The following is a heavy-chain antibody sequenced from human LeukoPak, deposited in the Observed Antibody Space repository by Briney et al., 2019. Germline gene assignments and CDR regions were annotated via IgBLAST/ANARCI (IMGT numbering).Heavy chain of an antibody. J-gene: IGHJ4*02. CDR1: GGTFSSYA. V-gene: IGHV1-69*13. D-gene: IGHD1-1*01. Sequence: SVEVSCKASGGTFSSYAISWVRQAPGQGLEWMGGIIPIFGTANYAQKFQGRVTITADESTSTAYMELSSLRSEDTAVYYCARGDWNDETPLDYWGQGTLVTVSS. CDR2: IIPIFGTA. CDR3: ARGDWNDETPLDY.